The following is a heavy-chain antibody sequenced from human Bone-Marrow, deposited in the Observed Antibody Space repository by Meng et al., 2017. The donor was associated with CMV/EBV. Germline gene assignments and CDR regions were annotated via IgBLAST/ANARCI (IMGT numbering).Heavy chain of an antibody. Sequence: GESLKISCAASGFTFSSYAMSWVHQAPGKGLEWVSAISGDGNRTYYADSVKGRFTISRDNAKNSLYLQMNSLRAEDTAVYYCARDPSAPQYDYGMDVWGQGTTVTVSS. J-gene: IGHJ6*02. CDR1: GFTFSSYA. CDR2: ISGDGNRT. V-gene: IGHV3-23*01. CDR3: ARDPSAPQYDYGMDV.